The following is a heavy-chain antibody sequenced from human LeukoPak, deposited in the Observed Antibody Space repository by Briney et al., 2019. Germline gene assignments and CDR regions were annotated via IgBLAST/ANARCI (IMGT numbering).Heavy chain of an antibody. J-gene: IGHJ4*02. D-gene: IGHD4-17*01. Sequence: ASVKVSCKVSGYTLTELSMHWVRQAPGKGLEWMGDFDPEDGETIYAQKFQGRVTMTEDTSTDTAYMELSSLRSEDTAVYYCATGISGDYPGAFDYWGQGTLVTVSS. CDR1: GYTLTELS. CDR2: FDPEDGET. V-gene: IGHV1-24*01. CDR3: ATGISGDYPGAFDY.